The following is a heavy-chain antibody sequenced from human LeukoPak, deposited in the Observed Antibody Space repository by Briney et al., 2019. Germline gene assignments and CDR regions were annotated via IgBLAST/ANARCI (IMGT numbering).Heavy chain of an antibody. CDR1: GLTFSSYA. V-gene: IGHV3-30-3*01. CDR2: ISYDGSNK. J-gene: IGHJ3*02. D-gene: IGHD3-22*01. Sequence: GRSLRLSCAASGLTFSSYAMHWVRQAPGKGLEWVAVISYDGSNKYYADSVKGRFTISRDNSKNTLYLQMNSLRAEDTAVYYCARDGGYYDSSGYYLGAFDIWGQGTMVTVSS. CDR3: ARDGGYYDSSGYYLGAFDI.